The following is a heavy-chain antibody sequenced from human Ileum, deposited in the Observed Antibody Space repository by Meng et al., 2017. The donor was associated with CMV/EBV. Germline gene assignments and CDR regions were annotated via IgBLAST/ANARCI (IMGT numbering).Heavy chain of an antibody. CDR3: AHATFYRGGYWCLDH. V-gene: IGHV2-5*01. CDR2: IFWNDDK. CDR1: GFSLTTSGVG. Sequence: SGPTLVKPTQTLTLTCTFSGFSLTTSGVGVGWIRQPPGKALEWLAVIFWNDDKRYSPSLTGRLTITKDSSTNQVVLSVTNMDPLDTATYFCAHATFYRGGYWCLDHWG. J-gene: IGHJ2*01. D-gene: IGHD1-26*01.